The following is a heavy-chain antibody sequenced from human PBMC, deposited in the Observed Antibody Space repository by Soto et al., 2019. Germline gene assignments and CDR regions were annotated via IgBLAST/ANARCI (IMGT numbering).Heavy chain of an antibody. V-gene: IGHV2-5*02. CDR1: GFSLTTGGVG. J-gene: IGHJ6*03. CDR3: AHSIEDCSSTSCYGDYYYYYMDV. CDR2: IYWDDDK. Sequence: GSGPTLVNPTQTLTLTCTFSGFSLTTGGVGVGWIRQPPGKALEWLALIYWDDDKRYSPSLKGRLTITKGTSKNQVVLTMTNIDPVDTATYYCAHSIEDCSSTSCYGDYYYYYMDVWGKGTTVTVSS. D-gene: IGHD2-2*01.